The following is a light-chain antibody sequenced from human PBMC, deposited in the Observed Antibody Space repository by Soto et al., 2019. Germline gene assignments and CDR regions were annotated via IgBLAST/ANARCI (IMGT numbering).Light chain of an antibody. V-gene: IGLV2-14*01. CDR1: SSDVGGYNY. J-gene: IGLJ1*01. Sequence: QSALTQPASVSGSAGQSIAISCTGTSSDVGGYNYVSWYQQHPGKAPKLLLSEVSKRPSGVSDRFSGSKSGNTASLTISGLQAEDEADYYCSSYSFTTSLYVFGTGTKVTVL. CDR3: SSYSFTTSLYV. CDR2: EVS.